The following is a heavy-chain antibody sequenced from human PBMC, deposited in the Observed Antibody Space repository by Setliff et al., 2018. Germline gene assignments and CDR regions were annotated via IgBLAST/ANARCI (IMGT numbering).Heavy chain of an antibody. CDR1: GYTFTSYY. CDR3: ARDSRGEAGSTRQNTFDY. CDR2: INPSGGST. V-gene: IGHV1-46*01. Sequence: GASVKVSCKASGYTFTSYYMHWVRQAPGQGLEWMGIINPSGGSTSYAQKFQGRVTMTRDTSMSTVYMELSSLSSEDTAVYYCARDSRGEAGSTRQNTFDYWGQGTLVTVSS. D-gene: IGHD2-2*01. J-gene: IGHJ4*02.